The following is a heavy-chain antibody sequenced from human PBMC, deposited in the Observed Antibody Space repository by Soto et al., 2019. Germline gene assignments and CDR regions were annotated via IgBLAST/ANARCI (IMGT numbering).Heavy chain of an antibody. CDR3: ARPHFRGMDL. V-gene: IGHV3-7*03. CDR1: GFTLDTYW. J-gene: IGHJ6*02. Sequence: EVQLVESGGGLVQPGGSLRLSCAASGFTLDTYWMSWVRQAPGKGLEWVANIKEDGSETYYLDSVKGRFTISRDNSKNSLYLQMNRLRAEDTAIYYCARPHFRGMDLWGQGTTVTVSS. CDR2: IKEDGSET. D-gene: IGHD3-10*01.